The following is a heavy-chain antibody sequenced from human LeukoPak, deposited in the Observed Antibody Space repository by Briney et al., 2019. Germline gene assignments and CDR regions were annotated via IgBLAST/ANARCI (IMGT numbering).Heavy chain of an antibody. Sequence: GGSLRLSCAASGFTLSRDWIHWVRQAPGKGLVWVSRMYPDGGRINYVDFVKGRFTISSDSAKNTLYLQLSSLRAEDTAVYYCARSGAGGAFDVWGQGTMVGVSS. CDR3: ARSGAGGAFDV. V-gene: IGHV3-74*01. D-gene: IGHD3-10*01. CDR1: GFTLSRDW. CDR2: MYPDGGRI. J-gene: IGHJ3*01.